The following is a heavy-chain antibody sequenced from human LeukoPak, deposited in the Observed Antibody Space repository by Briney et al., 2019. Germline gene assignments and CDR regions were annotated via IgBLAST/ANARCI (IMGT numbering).Heavy chain of an antibody. Sequence: GGSLRLSCAASGFTFSSYAMHWVRQAPGKGLEWVAVISYDGSNKYYADSVKGRFTISRDNSKNTLYLQMNSLRAEDTAVYYCAIHLVAATPFDYWGQGTLVTVSS. V-gene: IGHV3-30-3*01. CDR2: ISYDGSNK. CDR1: GFTFSSYA. CDR3: AIHLVAATPFDY. J-gene: IGHJ4*02. D-gene: IGHD2-15*01.